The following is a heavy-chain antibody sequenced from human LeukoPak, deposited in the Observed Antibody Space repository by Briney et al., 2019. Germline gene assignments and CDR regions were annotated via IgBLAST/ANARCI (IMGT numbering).Heavy chain of an antibody. CDR3: AKVVGSNWYTKNYYYYMDV. CDR1: GFTFSSYW. V-gene: IGHV3-7*01. CDR2: IKQDGSEK. Sequence: PGGSLRLSCAASGFTFSSYWMSWVRQAPGKGLEWVANIKQDGSEKYYADSVKGRFTISRDNSKNTLYLQMNSLRAEDTAVYYCAKVVGSNWYTKNYYYYMDVWGKGTTVTVSS. J-gene: IGHJ6*03. D-gene: IGHD6-13*01.